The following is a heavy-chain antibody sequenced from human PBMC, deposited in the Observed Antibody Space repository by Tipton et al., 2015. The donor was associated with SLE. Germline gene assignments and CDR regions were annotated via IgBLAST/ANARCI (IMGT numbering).Heavy chain of an antibody. J-gene: IGHJ4*02. CDR3: ARDDPDDLESSGVLGDD. CDR1: GGSIRSHY. CDR2: VYYSGIT. Sequence: GLVKPSETLSLNCTVSGGSIRSHYWSWIRQPPGKGLEWIGNVYYSGITNYNPSLKSRVSLSVDTSKNQISLKLSSVTAADTAVYYCARDDPDDLESSGVLGDDWGQGTLVTVSS. V-gene: IGHV4-59*11. D-gene: IGHD3-22*01.